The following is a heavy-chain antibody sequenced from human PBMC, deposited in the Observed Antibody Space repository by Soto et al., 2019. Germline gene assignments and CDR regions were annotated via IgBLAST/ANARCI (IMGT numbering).Heavy chain of an antibody. J-gene: IGHJ4*02. CDR3: ARDNYESSGYFDY. Sequence: ASVKVSCKASGYNFSDFGITWVRQAPGQGLEWMGWISGKNGNTNYAQNLQGRVTMTTDTSTSTAYMELRSLRSDDTAVYYCARDNYESSGYFDYRGQGTLVTVSS. D-gene: IGHD3-22*01. CDR2: ISGKNGNT. CDR1: GYNFSDFG. V-gene: IGHV1-18*04.